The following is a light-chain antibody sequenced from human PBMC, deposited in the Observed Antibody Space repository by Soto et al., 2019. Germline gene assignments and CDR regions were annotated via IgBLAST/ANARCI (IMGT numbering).Light chain of an antibody. V-gene: IGKV1-17*01. CDR3: QQYNDWPRT. J-gene: IGKJ1*01. Sequence: DIQMTQSPSSLFASVGDRVTITCRASQGIRNNLGWYQQKPGKAPKRLIYGTSNLQYGAPSRFSGSGSGTEFTLTITSLQSEDFAFYYCQQYNDWPRTFGQGTKVDIK. CDR2: GTS. CDR1: QGIRNN.